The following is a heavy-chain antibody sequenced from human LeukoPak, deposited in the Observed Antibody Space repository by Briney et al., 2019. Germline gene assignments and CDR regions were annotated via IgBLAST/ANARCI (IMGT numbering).Heavy chain of an antibody. CDR1: GFTFSSYG. Sequence: GGSLRLSCAASGFTFSSYGMTWVRQAPGKGLEWVTAISGSGGSTYYADSVKGRFTISRDKSKNTLYLQMNSLRAEDTAVYYWAKVRSGSYVFDYWGQGTLVTVSS. V-gene: IGHV3-23*01. CDR3: AKVRSGSYVFDY. J-gene: IGHJ4*02. D-gene: IGHD1-26*01. CDR2: ISGSGGST.